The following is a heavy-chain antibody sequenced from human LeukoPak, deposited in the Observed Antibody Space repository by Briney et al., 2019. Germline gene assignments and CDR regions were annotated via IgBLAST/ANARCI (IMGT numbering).Heavy chain of an antibody. CDR2: INSDGSST. J-gene: IGHJ4*02. D-gene: IGHD3-9*01. CDR3: ASSIYPDYDILTGYYMRFDY. V-gene: IGHV3-74*01. Sequence: GGSLRLSCAASGFTFSSYWMHWVRQAPGKGLVWVSRINSDGSSTSYADSVKGRFTISRDNAKNTLYLQMNSLRAEDTAVYYCASSIYPDYDILTGYYMRFDYWGQGTLVTVSS. CDR1: GFTFSSYW.